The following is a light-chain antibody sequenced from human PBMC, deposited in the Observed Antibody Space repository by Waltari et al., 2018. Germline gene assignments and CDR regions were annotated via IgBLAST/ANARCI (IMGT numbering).Light chain of an antibody. CDR3: LQYNGEPRT. V-gene: IGKV1-5*03. Sequence: DIQMTQSPSTLSASVGDRATITCRASQNINTWLAWHQQKPGKAPKLLIDKASSLESGVPSRFSGSGSGTEFTLTISSLQPDDFATYYCLQYNGEPRTFGQGTKVEVK. J-gene: IGKJ1*01. CDR2: KAS. CDR1: QNINTW.